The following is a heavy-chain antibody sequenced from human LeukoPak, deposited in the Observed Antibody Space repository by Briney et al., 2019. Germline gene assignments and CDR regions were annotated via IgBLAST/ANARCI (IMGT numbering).Heavy chain of an antibody. Sequence: GGSLRLSCAASGFTFSSYAMSWVRQAPGKGLEWVSAISGSGGSTYYADSVKGRFTISRDNSKNTLYPQMNSLRAEDTAVYYCAKDHDSSGYIFDYWGQGTLVTVSS. CDR1: GFTFSSYA. J-gene: IGHJ4*02. D-gene: IGHD3-22*01. CDR2: ISGSGGST. CDR3: AKDHDSSGYIFDY. V-gene: IGHV3-23*01.